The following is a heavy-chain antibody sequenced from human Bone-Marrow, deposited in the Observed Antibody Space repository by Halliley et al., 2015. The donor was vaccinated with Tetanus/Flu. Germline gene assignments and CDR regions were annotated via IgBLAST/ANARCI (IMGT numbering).Heavy chain of an antibody. D-gene: IGHD6-19*01. Sequence: WVSSISGSSSYIYSADSLKGRISNSRDNARNILYLQIHSLRAEDTAVYYCARDAVNVPGTAPLDCWGQGTLVTVSS. V-gene: IGHV3-21*06. CDR3: ARDAVNVPGTAPLDC. J-gene: IGHJ4*02. CDR2: ISGSSSYI.